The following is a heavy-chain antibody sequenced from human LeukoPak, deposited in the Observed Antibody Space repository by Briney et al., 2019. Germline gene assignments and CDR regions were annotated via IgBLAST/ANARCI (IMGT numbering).Heavy chain of an antibody. D-gene: IGHD3-16*02. CDR3: ARASYVWGSYRPAGDY. CDR1: GYSISSGYY. Sequence: SETLSLTCAVSGYSISSGYYWGWIRQPPGKGLEWIGCIYHSGSTYYNPSLKSRVTISVDTSKNQFSLKLSSVTAADTAVYYCARASYVWGSYRPAGDYWGQGTLVTVSS. V-gene: IGHV4-38-2*01. J-gene: IGHJ4*02. CDR2: IYHSGST.